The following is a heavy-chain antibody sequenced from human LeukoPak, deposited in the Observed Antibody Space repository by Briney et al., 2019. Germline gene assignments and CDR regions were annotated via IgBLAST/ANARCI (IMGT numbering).Heavy chain of an antibody. V-gene: IGHV3-74*01. D-gene: IGHD3-10*01. CDR2: INSDGSVT. Sequence: GGSLRLSCAASGFTFTNYWIHWVRQTPGKGLVWVSRINSDGSVTGYADSVRGRFTISRDNAKNTPYLQMSSLRAEDTAVYYCARAGFGFDYWGQGTLVTV. CDR1: GFTFTNYW. J-gene: IGHJ4*02. CDR3: ARAGFGFDY.